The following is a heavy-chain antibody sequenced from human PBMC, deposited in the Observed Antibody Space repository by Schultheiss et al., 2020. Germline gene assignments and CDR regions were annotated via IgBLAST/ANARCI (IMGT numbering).Heavy chain of an antibody. D-gene: IGHD5-24*01. Sequence: GGSLRLSCAASGFTFSTFVMHWVRQVPGKGLEWVSAISGSGGSTYYADSVKGRFTISRDNSKNTLYLQMNSLRAEDTAVYYCAKSASRDGYNTFDYWGQGTLVT. J-gene: IGHJ4*02. CDR3: AKSASRDGYNTFDY. CDR1: GFTFSTFV. CDR2: ISGSGGST. V-gene: IGHV3-23*01.